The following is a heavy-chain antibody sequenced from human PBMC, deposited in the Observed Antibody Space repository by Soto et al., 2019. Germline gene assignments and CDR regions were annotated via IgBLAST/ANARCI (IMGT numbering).Heavy chain of an antibody. CDR2: TYYRSKWYN. V-gene: IGHV6-1*01. Sequence: SQTLSLTCAISGDSVSSNSAAWNWIRQSPSRGHEWLGRTYYRSKWYNDYAVSVKSRITINPDTSKNQFSLQLNSVTPEDTAVYYCARDIVVVPAAPEDYYYYGMDVWGQGTTVTVSS. D-gene: IGHD2-2*01. CDR1: GDSVSSNSAA. J-gene: IGHJ6*02. CDR3: ARDIVVVPAAPEDYYYYGMDV.